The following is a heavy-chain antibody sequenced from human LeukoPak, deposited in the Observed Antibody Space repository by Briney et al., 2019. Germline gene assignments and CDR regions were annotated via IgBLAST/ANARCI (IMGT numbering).Heavy chain of an antibody. V-gene: IGHV1-8*01. Sequence: ASVKVSCKASGYTSTSYDINWVRQATGQGLEWMGWMNPNSGNTGYAQKFQGRVTMTRNTSISTAYMELSSLRSEDTAVYYCARSHRAPNGKSKRLGYYYYMDVWGKGTTVTVSS. CDR3: ARSHRAPNGKSKRLGYYYYMDV. D-gene: IGHD5-12*01. CDR2: MNPNSGNT. CDR1: GYTSTSYD. J-gene: IGHJ6*03.